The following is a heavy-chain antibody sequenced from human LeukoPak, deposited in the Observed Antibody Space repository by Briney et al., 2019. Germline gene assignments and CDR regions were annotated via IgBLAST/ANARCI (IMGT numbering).Heavy chain of an antibody. V-gene: IGHV3-66*01. D-gene: IGHD3-22*01. CDR2: IYSGGGT. CDR1: GFTVSSSY. J-gene: IGHJ4*02. CDR3: ARNYYDSSAYYYFDY. Sequence: GGSHRLSCAASGFTVSSSYMNWVRQAPGKGLEWVSLIYSGGGTYYADSVKGRFTISRDNSKNTLYLQMNSLRAEDTAVYYCARNYYDSSAYYYFDYWGQGTLVTVSP.